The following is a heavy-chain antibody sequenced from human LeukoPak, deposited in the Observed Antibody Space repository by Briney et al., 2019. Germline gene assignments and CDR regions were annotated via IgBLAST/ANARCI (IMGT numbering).Heavy chain of an antibody. J-gene: IGHJ4*02. CDR3: ARDLSSTDHWGLDH. D-gene: IGHD7-27*01. CDR1: GYTFNDYF. Sequence: ASVKVSCKASGYTFNDYFLHWMRQAPGQGLEWMGRINPGSSDTYLAQSFQGRVTVTSDTSIATAYMELSGLASDDTAVYYCARDLSSTDHWGLDHWGQRTLVTVSA. CDR2: INPGSSDT. V-gene: IGHV1-2*06.